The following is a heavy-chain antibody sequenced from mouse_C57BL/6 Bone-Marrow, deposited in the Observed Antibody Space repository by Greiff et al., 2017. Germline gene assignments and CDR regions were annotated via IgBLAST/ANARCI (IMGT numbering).Heavy chain of an antibody. CDR1: GYTFTTYP. CDR2: FHPYNDDT. J-gene: IGHJ2*01. V-gene: IGHV1-47*01. D-gene: IGHD2-1*01. Sequence: QVQLQQSGAELVKPGASVKMSCKASGYTFTTYPIEWMKQNHGKSLAWIGNFHPYNDDTKYNEKFNGKATLTVEQSSSTVYLELSLLTSDDSAVXYCARGGNYGGYYFDYWGQGTTLTVSS. CDR3: ARGGNYGGYYFDY.